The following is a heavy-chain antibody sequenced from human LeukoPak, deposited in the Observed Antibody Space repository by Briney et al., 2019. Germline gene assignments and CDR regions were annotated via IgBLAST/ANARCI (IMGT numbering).Heavy chain of an antibody. V-gene: IGHV3-64*02. CDR2: ISSNGGST. CDR1: GFTFSSYA. Sequence: PGGSLRLSCAASGFTFSSYAMHWVRQAPGKGLEYVSAISSNGGSTYYADSVKGRFTISRDNSKHTLYLQMGSLRAEDMAVYYCAREGYSSGWYYFDYWGQGTLVTVSP. J-gene: IGHJ4*02. CDR3: AREGYSSGWYYFDY. D-gene: IGHD6-19*01.